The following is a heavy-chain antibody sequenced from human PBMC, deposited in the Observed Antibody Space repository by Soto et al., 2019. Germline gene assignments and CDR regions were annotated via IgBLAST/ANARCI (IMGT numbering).Heavy chain of an antibody. D-gene: IGHD3-3*01. Sequence: GGSLRLSCAASGFTCSSYAMSWVRQAPGKGLEWVSAISGSGGSTYYADSVKGRFTISRDNSKNTLYLQMNSLRAEDTAVYYCANDLLRFWEWPRGPEYYFDYWGQGTLVTVAS. CDR3: ANDLLRFWEWPRGPEYYFDY. CDR1: GFTCSSYA. CDR2: ISGSGGST. J-gene: IGHJ4*02. V-gene: IGHV3-23*01.